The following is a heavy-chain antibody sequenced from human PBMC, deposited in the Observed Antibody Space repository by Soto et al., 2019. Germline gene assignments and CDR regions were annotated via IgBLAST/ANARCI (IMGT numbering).Heavy chain of an antibody. D-gene: IGHD3-10*01. CDR3: ARDKQIMVRGVIYLDLFDY. Sequence: GGSLRLSCAASGFTFSSYAMHWVRQAPGKGLEWVALISYDGSNKYYADSVKGRFTISRDNSKNTLYLQMNSLRAEDTAVYYCARDKQIMVRGVIYLDLFDYWGQGTLVTVSS. J-gene: IGHJ4*02. CDR1: GFTFSSYA. CDR2: ISYDGSNK. V-gene: IGHV3-30-3*01.